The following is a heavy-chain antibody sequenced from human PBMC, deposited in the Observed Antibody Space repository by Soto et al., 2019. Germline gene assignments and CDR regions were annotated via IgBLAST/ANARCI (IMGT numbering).Heavy chain of an antibody. V-gene: IGHV3-23*01. D-gene: IGHD2-15*01. CDR3: AKYLDLGGYSGAFDI. Sequence: GGSLRLSCAASGFTFSSYAMSWVRQAPGKGLEWVSAISGSGGSTYYADSVKGRFTISRVNSKNTLYLQMNSLRAEDTAVYYCAKYLDLGGYSGAFDIWGQGTMVTVSS. CDR2: ISGSGGST. CDR1: GFTFSSYA. J-gene: IGHJ3*02.